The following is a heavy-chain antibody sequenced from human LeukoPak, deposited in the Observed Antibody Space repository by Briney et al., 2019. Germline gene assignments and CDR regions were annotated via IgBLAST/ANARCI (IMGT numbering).Heavy chain of an antibody. CDR1: GFTFSSYT. Sequence: AGGSLRLSCAASGFTFSSYTMSWVRQAPGKGLEWVANIKQDGSEKYYVDSVKGRFTISRDNAKNSLYLQMNSLRAEDTAVYYCARGPYYDSSGYSPSPYYFDYWGQGTLVTVSS. V-gene: IGHV3-7*01. CDR3: ARGPYYDSSGYSPSPYYFDY. D-gene: IGHD3-22*01. CDR2: IKQDGSEK. J-gene: IGHJ4*02.